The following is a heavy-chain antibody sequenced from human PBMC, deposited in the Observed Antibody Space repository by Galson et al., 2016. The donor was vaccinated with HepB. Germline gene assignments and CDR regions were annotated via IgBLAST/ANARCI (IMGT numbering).Heavy chain of an antibody. D-gene: IGHD7-27*01. CDR1: GDSVSNNNAG. V-gene: IGHV6-1*01. J-gene: IGHJ4*02. CDR2: TFYRSNWQN. Sequence: CAISGDSVSNNNAGWYWIRQSPSRGLECLGRTFYRSNWQNDYAESVKSRITINPDTSKNEFSLHLSSVTPEDAGVYYCARSHLLGRCFGCWGPGTPVTVSS. CDR3: ARSHLLGRCFGC.